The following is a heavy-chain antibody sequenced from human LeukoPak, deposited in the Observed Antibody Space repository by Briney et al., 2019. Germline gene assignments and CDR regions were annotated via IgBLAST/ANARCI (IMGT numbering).Heavy chain of an antibody. CDR3: AIALSGSYINFDY. V-gene: IGHV3-48*01. CDR2: ISSSSSTI. CDR1: GFTFSSYS. Sequence: GGSLRLSCAASGFTFSSYSMNWVRQAPGKGLEWVSYISSSSSTIYYADSVKGRFTISRDNAKNSLYLQMNSLRAEDTAVYYCAIALSGSYINFDYWGQGTLFTVSS. J-gene: IGHJ4*02. D-gene: IGHD1-26*01.